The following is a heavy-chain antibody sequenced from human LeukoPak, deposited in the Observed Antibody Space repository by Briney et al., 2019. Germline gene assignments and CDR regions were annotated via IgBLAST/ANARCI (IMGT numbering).Heavy chain of an antibody. J-gene: IGHJ4*02. Sequence: GGSLRLSCAASGFTFSSYAMHWVRQAPGKGLEWLAVISSDGSLEYYADSVKGRITISRDNSKNTLYLQMNSLRPEDTAVYYCARDPVPAAARHFDYWGRGTLVTVSS. D-gene: IGHD2-2*01. CDR3: ARDPVPAAARHFDY. CDR2: ISSDGSLE. CDR1: GFTFSSYA. V-gene: IGHV3-30-3*01.